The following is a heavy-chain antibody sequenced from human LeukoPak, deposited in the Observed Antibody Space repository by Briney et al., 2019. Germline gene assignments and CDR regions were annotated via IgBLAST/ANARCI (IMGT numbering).Heavy chain of an antibody. J-gene: IGHJ4*02. CDR1: GFTFDDYT. CDR2: ITWDGGST. D-gene: IGHD3-10*01. V-gene: IGHV3-43*01. CDR3: AKGKNTGSYLSHVDY. Sequence: GGSLRLSCAASGFTFDDYTMHWVRQAPGKGLEWVSLITWDGGSTYYADSVKGRFTISRDNSKNSLYLQMNSLRTEDTALYYCAKGKNTGSYLSHVDYRGQGTLVTVSS.